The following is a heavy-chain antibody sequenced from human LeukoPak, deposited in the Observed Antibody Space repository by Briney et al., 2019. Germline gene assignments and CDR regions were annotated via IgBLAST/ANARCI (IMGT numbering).Heavy chain of an antibody. V-gene: IGHV3-15*01. CDR2: IKSKTDGGTT. J-gene: IGHJ4*02. D-gene: IGHD2-2*01. CDR3: TTDPGFRSYTRAVPVDY. CDR1: GFTFSNAW. Sequence: GGSLRLSCAASGFTFSNAWMSWVRQAPGKGLEWVGRIKSKTDGGTTDYAAPVKGRFTISRDDSKNTLYLQMNSLKTEDTAVYYCTTDPGFRSYTRAVPVDYWGQGTLVTVSS.